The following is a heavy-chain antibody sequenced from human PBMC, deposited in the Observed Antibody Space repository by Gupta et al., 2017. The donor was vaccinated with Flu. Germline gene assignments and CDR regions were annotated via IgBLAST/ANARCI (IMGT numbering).Heavy chain of an antibody. Sequence: HVQLVQSGAEVKKPGSSVKVSCKASVGPFSNNVINWVRQAPGQGLEWLGGIIPIFGTVKYAQKFQGRVTITADKSTSTAYMEMSSVRSEDTAVYFCARGTGLIQQNWYSDLLGRGTLVTVSS. V-gene: IGHV1-69*06. CDR2: IIPIFGTV. CDR3: ARGTGLIQQNWYSDL. CDR1: VGPFSNNV. D-gene: IGHD5-18*01. J-gene: IGHJ2*01.